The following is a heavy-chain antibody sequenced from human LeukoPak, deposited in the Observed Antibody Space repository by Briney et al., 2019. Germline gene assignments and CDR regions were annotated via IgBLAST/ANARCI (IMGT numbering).Heavy chain of an antibody. Sequence: SETLTLTCTVSGGSISSHYWSWIRQPPGKGLEWIGYIYTSGSTNYNPSLKGRVTISVDTSKNQFSLKLSSVTAADTAVYYCARLYNPDCSSTSCYALYYYYGMDVWGQGTTVTVSS. D-gene: IGHD2-2*01. CDR1: GGSISSHY. CDR3: ARLYNPDCSSTSCYALYYYYGMDV. J-gene: IGHJ6*02. V-gene: IGHV4-4*09. CDR2: IYTSGST.